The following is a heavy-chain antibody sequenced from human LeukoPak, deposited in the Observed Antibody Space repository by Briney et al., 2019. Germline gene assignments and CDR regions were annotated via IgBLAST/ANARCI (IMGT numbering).Heavy chain of an antibody. CDR1: GGSISSSSYY. CDR2: IYYSGST. Sequence: SETLFLTCTVSGGSISSSSYYWGWIRQPPGKGLEWIGSIYYSGSTYYNPSLKSRVTISVDTSKNQFSLKLSSVTAADTAVYYCARLRYYDFWSGYIYWGQGTLVTVSS. CDR3: ARLRYYDFWSGYIY. V-gene: IGHV4-39*01. D-gene: IGHD3-3*01. J-gene: IGHJ4*02.